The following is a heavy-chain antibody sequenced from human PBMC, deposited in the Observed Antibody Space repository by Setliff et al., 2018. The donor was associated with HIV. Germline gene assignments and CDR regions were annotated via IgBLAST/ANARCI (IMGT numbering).Heavy chain of an antibody. CDR3: ARWVYNSAWSLDY. V-gene: IGHV4-61*09. CDR1: GGSVNSGNYH. Sequence: PSETLSLTCSVSGGSVNSGNYHWAWIRQPAGKGLEWIGHIYTSGSPHYKSSLTSRLTISLDTSRNQFSLKLTSVTAADSAIYYCARWVYNSAWSLDYWGQGTPVTVSS. D-gene: IGHD6-19*01. J-gene: IGHJ4*02. CDR2: IYTSGSP.